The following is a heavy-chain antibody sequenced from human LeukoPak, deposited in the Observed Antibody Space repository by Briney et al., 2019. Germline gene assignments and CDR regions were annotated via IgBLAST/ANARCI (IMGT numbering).Heavy chain of an antibody. CDR2: INSDGSSI. Sequence: GGSLRLSCVASGFTFSSHWMHWVRQAPGKGLVWVSRINSDGSSISYADSVKGRFTISRDNAKNTLYLQMNSLKTEDTAVYYCTRDRGSSTLGDYWGQGTLVTVSS. CDR1: GFTFSSHW. J-gene: IGHJ4*02. V-gene: IGHV3-74*01. CDR3: TRDRGSSTLGDY. D-gene: IGHD7-27*01.